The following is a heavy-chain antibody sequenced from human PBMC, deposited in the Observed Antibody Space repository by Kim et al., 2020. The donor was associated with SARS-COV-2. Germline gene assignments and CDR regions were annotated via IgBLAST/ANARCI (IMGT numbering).Heavy chain of an antibody. CDR1: GGSISSSSYY. CDR3: ARRDQYYYGSGKTGGFDP. J-gene: IGHJ5*02. V-gene: IGHV4-39*01. D-gene: IGHD3-10*01. Sequence: SETLSLTCTVSGGSISSSSYYWGWIRQPPGKGLEWIGSIYYSGSTYYNPSLKSRVTISVDTSKNQFSLKLSSVTAADTAVYYCARRDQYYYGSGKTGGFDPWGQGTLVTVSS. CDR2: IYYSGST.